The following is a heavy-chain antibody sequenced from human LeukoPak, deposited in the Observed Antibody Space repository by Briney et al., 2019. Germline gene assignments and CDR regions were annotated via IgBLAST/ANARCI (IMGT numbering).Heavy chain of an antibody. J-gene: IGHJ4*02. CDR3: AKELIVDTILRFLEWPTMTFDY. Sequence: GGSLRLSCAASGFTFSSYAMSWVRQAPGKGLEWVSAISGSGGSTYYADSVKGRFTISRDNSKNTLYLQMNSLRAEDTAVYYCAKELIVDTILRFLEWPTMTFDYWGQGTLVTVSS. CDR1: GFTFSSYA. V-gene: IGHV3-23*01. CDR2: ISGSGGST. D-gene: IGHD3-3*01.